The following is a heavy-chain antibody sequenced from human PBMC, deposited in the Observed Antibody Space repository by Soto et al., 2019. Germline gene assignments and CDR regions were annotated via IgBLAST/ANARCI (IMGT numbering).Heavy chain of an antibody. CDR1: GFTFSDYY. J-gene: IGHJ4*02. CDR3: ASDPYYYASYY. V-gene: IGHV3-11*01. D-gene: IGHD3-10*01. CDR2: ISGSGSTI. Sequence: QVHLVESGGGLVKPGGSLRLSCAASGFTFSDYYMTWIRQAPGKGLEWVSKISGSGSTIYYADSVKGRFTVSRDNAKNSLYLQMDSLRAEDMAVYYCASDPYYYASYYWGQGTLLTVSS.